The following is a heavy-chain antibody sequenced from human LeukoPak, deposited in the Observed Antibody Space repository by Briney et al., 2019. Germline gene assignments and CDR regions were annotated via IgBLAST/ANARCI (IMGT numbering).Heavy chain of an antibody. V-gene: IGHV4-39*07. D-gene: IGHD6-19*01. CDR2: IYYSGST. CDR1: GGSISSSSYY. J-gene: IGHJ5*02. Sequence: PSETLSLTCTVSGGSISSSSYYWGWIRQPPGKGLEWIGSIYYSGSTYYNPSLKSRVTISVDTSKNQFSLKLSSVTAADTAVYYCARDRKQWLEQGFDPWGQGTLVTVSS. CDR3: ARDRKQWLEQGFDP.